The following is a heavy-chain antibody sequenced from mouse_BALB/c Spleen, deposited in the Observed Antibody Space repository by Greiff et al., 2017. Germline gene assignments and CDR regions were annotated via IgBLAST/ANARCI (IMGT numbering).Heavy chain of an antibody. D-gene: IGHD2-4*01. CDR3: ASTMITTGLGLGAMDY. J-gene: IGHJ4*01. CDR2: IWSGGST. V-gene: IGHV2-4-1*01. CDR1: GFSLTSYG. Sequence: VQLQQSGPGLVQPSQSLSITCTVSGFSLTSYGVHWVRQSPGKGLEWLGVIWSGGSTDYNAAFISRLSISKDNSKSQVFFKMNSLQADDTAIYYCASTMITTGLGLGAMDYWGQGTSVTVSS.